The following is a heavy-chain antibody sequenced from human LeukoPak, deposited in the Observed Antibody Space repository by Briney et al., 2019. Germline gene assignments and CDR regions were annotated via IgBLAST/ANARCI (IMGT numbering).Heavy chain of an antibody. CDR2: IYSGGTT. CDR3: AGELH. CDR1: GFTVSSNY. Sequence: GGSLRLSCAASGFTVSSNYMNWVRQAPGKGLEWVSVIYSGGTTYYAGSVEGRFTISRDNFKNTLYLQMNSLGAEDTAVYYCAGELHLGQGTLVTVSS. J-gene: IGHJ4*02. V-gene: IGHV3-66*02. D-gene: IGHD1-26*01.